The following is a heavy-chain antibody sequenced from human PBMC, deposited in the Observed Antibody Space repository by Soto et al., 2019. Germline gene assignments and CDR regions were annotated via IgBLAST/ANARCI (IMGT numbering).Heavy chain of an antibody. J-gene: IGHJ4*02. V-gene: IGHV4-34*01. CDR3: AKDHDEDFGYDLDYMNY. CDR1: GGSFSGYY. D-gene: IGHD5-12*01. Sequence: PSETLSLTCAVYGGSFSGYYWTWIRQPPGTGLEWIGEINHSGSTNYNPSLKSRVTISVDTSKNSLYLEMNNLRSEDTALYYCAKDHDEDFGYDLDYMNYWGQGTLVTVSS. CDR2: INHSGST.